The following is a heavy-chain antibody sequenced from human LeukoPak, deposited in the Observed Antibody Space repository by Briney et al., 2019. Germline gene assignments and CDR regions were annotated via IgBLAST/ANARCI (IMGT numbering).Heavy chain of an antibody. CDR1: GFTFSNYA. CDR2: ISGSGAAT. Sequence: GGSLRLSCAASGFTFSNYAMNWVRQAPGKGLEWVSAISGSGAATFNADSVKGRFTISRDNSKNTLYLQMNSLRAEDTAVYYCASQKYCTNGICYRKYYFDYWGQGTLVTVSS. CDR3: ASQKYCTNGICYRKYYFDY. J-gene: IGHJ4*02. V-gene: IGHV3-23*01. D-gene: IGHD2-8*01.